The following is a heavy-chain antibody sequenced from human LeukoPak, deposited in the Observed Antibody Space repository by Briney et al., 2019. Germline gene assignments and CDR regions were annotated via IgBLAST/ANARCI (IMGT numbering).Heavy chain of an antibody. CDR2: ISWDGGST. CDR3: AKSRGIVGATGYFDY. D-gene: IGHD1-26*01. V-gene: IGHV3-43*01. Sequence: QSGGSLRLSCAASGFTFDDYTMHWVRQAPEKGLEWVSLISWDGGSTYYADSVKGRFTISRDNSKNSLYLQMNSLRTEDTALYYCAKSRGIVGATGYFDYWGQGTLVTVSS. CDR1: GFTFDDYT. J-gene: IGHJ4*02.